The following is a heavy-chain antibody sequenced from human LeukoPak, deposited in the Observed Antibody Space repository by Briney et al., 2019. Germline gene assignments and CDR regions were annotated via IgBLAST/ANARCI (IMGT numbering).Heavy chain of an antibody. V-gene: IGHV1-69*13. CDR1: GGTFSSYA. Sequence: SVKVSCKASGGTFSSYAISWVRQATGQGLEWMGGVIPIFGTANYAQKFQGRVTITADESTSTAYMELSSLRSEDTAVYYCARSQDVHYFDYWGQGTLVTVSS. CDR3: ARSQDVHYFDY. CDR2: VIPIFGTA. D-gene: IGHD5-24*01. J-gene: IGHJ4*02.